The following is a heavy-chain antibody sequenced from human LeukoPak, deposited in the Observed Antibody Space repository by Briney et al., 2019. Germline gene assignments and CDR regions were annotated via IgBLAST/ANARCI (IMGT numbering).Heavy chain of an antibody. J-gene: IGHJ4*02. Sequence: GSLRLSCAASGFTFSSYGMHWVRQAPGKGLEWVAFIRYDGSNKYYADSVKGRFTISRDNSKNTLYLQMNSLRAEDMAVYYCAKDERYESGYFDYWGQGTLVTVSS. V-gene: IGHV3-30*02. CDR3: AKDERYESGYFDY. D-gene: IGHD3-10*01. CDR1: GFTFSSYG. CDR2: IRYDGSNK.